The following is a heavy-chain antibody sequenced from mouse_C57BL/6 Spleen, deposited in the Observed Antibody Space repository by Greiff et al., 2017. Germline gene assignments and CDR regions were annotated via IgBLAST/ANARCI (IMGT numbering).Heavy chain of an antibody. Sequence: EVQGVESGGGLVKPGGSLKLSCAASGFTFSSYAMSWVRQTPEKRLEWVATISDGGSYTYYPDNVKGRFTISRDNAKNNLYLQMSHLKSEDTAMYYCARDEIYYGSSLYPRYFDVWGTGTTVTVSS. V-gene: IGHV5-4*01. D-gene: IGHD1-1*01. CDR2: ISDGGSYT. CDR3: ARDEIYYGSSLYPRYFDV. CDR1: GFTFSSYA. J-gene: IGHJ1*03.